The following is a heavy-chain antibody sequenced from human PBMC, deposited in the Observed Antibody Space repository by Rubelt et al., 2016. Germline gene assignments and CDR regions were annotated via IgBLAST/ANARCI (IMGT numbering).Heavy chain of an antibody. V-gene: IGHV1-18*01. J-gene: IGHJ4*02. Sequence: QVQLVQSGAEVKKPGASVKVSCKASGYTFTSYGISWVRQAPGQGLEWMGWISAYNGNTNYAQKLQGRVTRTTDTATRRAYMELRSLRSDDTAVYYGAREDSLEYYVDYWGQGTLVTVSS. CDR3: AREDSLEYYVDY. CDR2: ISAYNGNT. D-gene: IGHD3-3*01. CDR1: GYTFTSYG.